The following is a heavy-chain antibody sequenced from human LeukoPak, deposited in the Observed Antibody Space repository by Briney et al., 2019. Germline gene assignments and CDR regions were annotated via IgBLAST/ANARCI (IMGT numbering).Heavy chain of an antibody. V-gene: IGHV3-23*01. CDR3: AEDLSYTSGASDH. CDR2: ITDDGYNT. D-gene: IGHD6-19*01. Sequence: TGGSLRLSCAASGFTFSAFAMTWVRQAPGKGLEWVSTITDDGYNTYSADSVKGRITFSRDNSKNTLSLQLRSLRAEDTAVYYCAEDLSYTSGASDHWGQGTLVTISS. J-gene: IGHJ4*02. CDR1: GFTFSAFA.